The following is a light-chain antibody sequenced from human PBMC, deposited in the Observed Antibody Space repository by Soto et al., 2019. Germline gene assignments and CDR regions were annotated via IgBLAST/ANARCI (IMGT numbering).Light chain of an antibody. J-gene: IGKJ1*01. Sequence: EIVLTQSPGTLSLSPGERATLSCRSSHSVSSNYLAWYQQKPGQAPRLLIYDVSSRATGIPDRFSGSGSGTDFPLTISRLEPVDFAVYYCQQYGISPTFGQGTKVAIK. CDR1: HSVSSNY. V-gene: IGKV3-20*01. CDR3: QQYGISPT. CDR2: DVS.